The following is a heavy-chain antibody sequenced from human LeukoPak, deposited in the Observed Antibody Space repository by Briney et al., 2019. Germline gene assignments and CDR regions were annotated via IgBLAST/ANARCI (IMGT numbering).Heavy chain of an antibody. Sequence: GASVKVSCKASGYTFTGYYMHWVRQAPGQGLEWMGWINPNSGGTNYAQKFQGRVTMTRDTSISTAYMELSSLRSEDMAVYYCARSFHDSSGYYLYYFDYWGQGTLVTASS. CDR1: GYTFTGYY. CDR3: ARSFHDSSGYYLYYFDY. J-gene: IGHJ4*02. D-gene: IGHD3-22*01. CDR2: INPNSGGT. V-gene: IGHV1-2*02.